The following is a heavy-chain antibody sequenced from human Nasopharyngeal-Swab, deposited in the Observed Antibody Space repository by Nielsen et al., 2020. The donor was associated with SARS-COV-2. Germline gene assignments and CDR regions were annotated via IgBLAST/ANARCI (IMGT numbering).Heavy chain of an antibody. V-gene: IGHV4-34*01. CDR3: ARAGIAAAGYYYYGMDV. CDR2: INHSGST. D-gene: IGHD6-13*01. Sequence: GSLRLSCAVYGWSFSGYYWSWIRQPPGKGLEWIGEINHSGSTNYNPSLKSRVTISVDTSKNQFSLKLSSVTAADTAVYYCARAGIAAAGYYYYGMDVWGQGTTVTVSS. J-gene: IGHJ6*02. CDR1: GWSFSGYY.